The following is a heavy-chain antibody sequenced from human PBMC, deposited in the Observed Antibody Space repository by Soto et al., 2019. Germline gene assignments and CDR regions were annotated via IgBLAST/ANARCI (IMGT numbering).Heavy chain of an antibody. CDR1: GYRFSSSW. Sequence: GEPLKISCKGSGYRFSSSWIAWVRQMPGKGLEWMGIIYPGDSDTRYSPSFQGQVSISADKSISTAYLRLNSVTAADTAMYYCATLPPRIVVRLASFPTWGQGTLVTVSS. V-gene: IGHV5-51*01. CDR3: ATLPPRIVVRLASFPT. D-gene: IGHD2-15*01. J-gene: IGHJ5*02. CDR2: IYPGDSDT.